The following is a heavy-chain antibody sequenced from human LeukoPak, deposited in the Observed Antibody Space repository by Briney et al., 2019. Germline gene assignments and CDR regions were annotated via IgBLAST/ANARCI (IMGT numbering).Heavy chain of an antibody. Sequence: GGSLRLSCAVSGFSVSSNYVNWVRQAPGKGLEWVSVIYSDGSTYYVDSVKGRFTISRDNSKNTAYLQMNSLRAEDTAVYYCARRLFDRGVCLVAIDPWGQGTLVTVSS. J-gene: IGHJ5*02. D-gene: IGHD2-8*02. CDR2: IYSDGST. CDR3: ARRLFDRGVCLVAIDP. CDR1: GFSVSSNY. V-gene: IGHV3-66*04.